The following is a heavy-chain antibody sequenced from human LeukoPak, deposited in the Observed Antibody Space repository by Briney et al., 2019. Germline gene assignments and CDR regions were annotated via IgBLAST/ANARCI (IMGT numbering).Heavy chain of an antibody. Sequence: PSETLSLTCTVSGGSISSYYWSWIRQPPGKGLEWIGYIYYSGSTNYNPCLKSRVTISVDTSKNQFSLKLSSVTAADTAVYYCARDSGSYFGFDYWGQGTLVTVSS. CDR3: ARDSGSYFGFDY. V-gene: IGHV4-59*01. CDR1: GGSISSYY. D-gene: IGHD1-26*01. J-gene: IGHJ4*02. CDR2: IYYSGST.